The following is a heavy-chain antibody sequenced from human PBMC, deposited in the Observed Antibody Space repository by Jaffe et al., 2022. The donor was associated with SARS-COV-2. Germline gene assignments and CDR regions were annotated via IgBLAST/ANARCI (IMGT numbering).Heavy chain of an antibody. CDR3: ARESVGAGWFDP. D-gene: IGHD3-16*01. CDR2: INPSAGSA. Sequence: QVQLVQSGAEVKKPGASVKVSCKASGYSFTSYYIHWVRQAPGQGLDWMGIINPSAGSANYAQMFQGRLTMTMDTSTSTVYMELNSLRSEDTAVYYCARESVGAGWFDPWGQGTLVTVSS. V-gene: IGHV1-46*01. J-gene: IGHJ5*02. CDR1: GYSFTSYY.